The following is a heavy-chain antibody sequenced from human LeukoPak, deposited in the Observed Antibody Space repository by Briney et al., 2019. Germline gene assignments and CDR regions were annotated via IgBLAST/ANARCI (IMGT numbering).Heavy chain of an antibody. CDR1: GFTFSSYG. CDR2: IWYDGSNK. CDR3: ARQYYGSGILDY. V-gene: IGHV3-33*01. Sequence: GRSLRLSCAASGFTFSSYGMHWVRQAPGKGLEWVAVIWYDGSNKYYADSVKGRFTISRDNSKNTLYLQMNSLRAEDTAVYYCARQYYGSGILDYWGQGTLVTVSS. D-gene: IGHD3-10*01. J-gene: IGHJ4*02.